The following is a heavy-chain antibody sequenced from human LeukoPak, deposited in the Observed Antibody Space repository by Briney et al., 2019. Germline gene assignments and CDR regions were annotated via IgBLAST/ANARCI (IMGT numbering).Heavy chain of an antibody. CDR1: GYTFTSYA. Sequence: ASVKVSCKASGYTFTSYAMHWVRQAPGQRLEWVGWINAGNGNTKYSQKFQGRVTITRDTSASTAYMELSSLRSEDTAVYYCAREGREGNFDYWGQGTLVTVSS. CDR2: INAGNGNT. V-gene: IGHV1-3*01. J-gene: IGHJ4*02. D-gene: IGHD3-10*01. CDR3: AREGREGNFDY.